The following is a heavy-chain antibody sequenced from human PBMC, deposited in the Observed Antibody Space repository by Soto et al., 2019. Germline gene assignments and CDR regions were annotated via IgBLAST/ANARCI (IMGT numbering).Heavy chain of an antibody. CDR1: GFTVSSNY. V-gene: IGHV3-66*01. J-gene: IGHJ4*02. CDR3: ARGRYSSGSYYNDY. Sequence: GGSLRLSCAASGFTVSSNYMTWVRQAPGKGLEWVSVIYTGGSTYFADSVKGRFTISRDNSKNTLYLQMNSLRAEDTAVYYCARGRYSSGSYYNDYWGQGTLVTVSS. CDR2: IYTGGST. D-gene: IGHD3-10*01.